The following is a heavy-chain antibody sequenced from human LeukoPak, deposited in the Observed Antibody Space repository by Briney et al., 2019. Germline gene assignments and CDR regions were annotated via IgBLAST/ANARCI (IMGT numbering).Heavy chain of an antibody. V-gene: IGHV3-23*01. CDR1: GFTFSSYS. Sequence: PGGSLRLSCAASGFTFSSYSMNWVRQAPGKGLEWVSAISGSGDTTYYADSVKGRFTISRDTSKNTVYLQMNSLRVDDTAVYYCARGEAYSSGWYPPSHFDYWGQGTLVTVSS. D-gene: IGHD6-19*01. J-gene: IGHJ4*02. CDR3: ARGEAYSSGWYPPSHFDY. CDR2: ISGSGDTT.